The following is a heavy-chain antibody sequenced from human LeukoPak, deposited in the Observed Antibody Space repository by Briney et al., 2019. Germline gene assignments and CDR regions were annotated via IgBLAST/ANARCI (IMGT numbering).Heavy chain of an antibody. V-gene: IGHV3-30*02. D-gene: IGHD3-10*01. CDR3: AKGPAMVRGVDYFDY. J-gene: IGHJ4*02. CDR1: GFTFSSYG. Sequence: PGGSLRLSCAASGFTFSSYGMHWVRQAPGKGLEWVAFIRYDGSNKYYADSVKGRFTISRDNSKNTLYLQMNSLRAEDTAVYYCAKGPAMVRGVDYFDYWGQGTLVTVSS. CDR2: IRYDGSNK.